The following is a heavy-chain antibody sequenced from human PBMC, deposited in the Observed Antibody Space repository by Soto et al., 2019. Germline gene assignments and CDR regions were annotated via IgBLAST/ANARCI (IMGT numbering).Heavy chain of an antibody. CDR2: IYYSGNT. J-gene: IGHJ4*02. Sequence: PSETLSLTCTVSGGSISSYYWSWIRQPPGKGLEWIGYIYYSGNTNYNPSLKSRVTMSVDTPKSQFSLRLSSVTTADTAVYYCAGLRGYAGSPIDYWGQGTLVTVSS. D-gene: IGHD2-15*01. CDR1: GGSISSYY. CDR3: AGLRGYAGSPIDY. V-gene: IGHV4-59*01.